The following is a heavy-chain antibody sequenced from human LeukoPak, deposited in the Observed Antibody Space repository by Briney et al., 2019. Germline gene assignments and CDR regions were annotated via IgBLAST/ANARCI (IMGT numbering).Heavy chain of an antibody. V-gene: IGHV4-34*01. D-gene: IGHD4/OR15-4a*01. J-gene: IGHJ5*02. CDR2: INHSGGA. CDR3: ARDPVDGANGWFDP. Sequence: SETLSLTCAVYGGXFSDYYWSWVRQSPGKGLEWIGEINHSGGATYNPSLKSRVTISVDTSKNQFSLKVSSVTAADTAVYYCARDPVDGANGWFDPWGQGTLVTVSS. CDR1: GGXFSDYY.